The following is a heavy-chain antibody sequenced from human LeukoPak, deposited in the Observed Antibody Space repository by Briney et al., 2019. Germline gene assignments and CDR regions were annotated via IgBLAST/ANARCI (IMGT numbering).Heavy chain of an antibody. J-gene: IGHJ2*01. Sequence: TSETLSLTCSVSGASITRYYWTWIRQPVGKGLEWFGRLYTNGTVNNNPSLRSRVTMSRDTSRNQFSLRLTSVTAADTAVYYCARLLGSSGYAGDWYFDLWGPGALVTVSS. D-gene: IGHD3-22*01. CDR2: LYTNGTV. CDR3: ARLLGSSGYAGDWYFDL. CDR1: GASITRYY. V-gene: IGHV4-4*07.